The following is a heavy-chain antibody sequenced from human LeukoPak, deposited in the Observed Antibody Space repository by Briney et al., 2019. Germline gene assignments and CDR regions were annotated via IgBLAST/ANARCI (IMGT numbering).Heavy chain of an antibody. Sequence: GGSLRLSCAASGFTFSDYYMSWIRQAPGKGLEWVSYISSGGSIIYYADSVKGRFTISRDNARNSLYLQMNSLRAEDTAVYYCATPNAWGAFDIWGQGTMVTVSS. CDR3: ATPNAWGAFDI. V-gene: IGHV3-11*01. CDR2: ISSGGSII. CDR1: GFTFSDYY. D-gene: IGHD3-16*01. J-gene: IGHJ3*02.